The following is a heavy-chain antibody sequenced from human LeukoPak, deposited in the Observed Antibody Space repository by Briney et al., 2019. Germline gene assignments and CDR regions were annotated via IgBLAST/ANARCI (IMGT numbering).Heavy chain of an antibody. V-gene: IGHV1-69*01. CDR3: ARPTGYYDSSGYYYSDAFDI. CDR2: IIPIFGTA. J-gene: IGHJ3*02. Sequence: ASVKLSCKASGGTFSSYAISWVRQAPGQGLEWMGGIIPIFGTANYAQKFQGRVTITADESTSTAYMELSSLRSEDTAVYYCARPTGYYDSSGYYYSDAFDIWGQGTMVTVSS. D-gene: IGHD3-22*01. CDR1: GGTFSSYA.